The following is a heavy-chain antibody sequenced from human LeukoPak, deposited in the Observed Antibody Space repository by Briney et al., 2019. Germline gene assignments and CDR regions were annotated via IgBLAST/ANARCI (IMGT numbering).Heavy chain of an antibody. CDR3: ATPSGYCSGGSCYSVTGAFDI. CDR2: IYHSGST. CDR1: GYSISSGYY. J-gene: IGHJ3*02. V-gene: IGHV4-38-2*01. D-gene: IGHD2-15*01. Sequence: SETLSLTCAVSGYSISSGYYWGWIRQPPGKGLEWIGSIYHSGSTYYNPSLKSRVTISVDTSKNQFSLKLSSVTAAGTAVYYCATPSGYCSGGSCYSVTGAFDIWGQGTMVTVSS.